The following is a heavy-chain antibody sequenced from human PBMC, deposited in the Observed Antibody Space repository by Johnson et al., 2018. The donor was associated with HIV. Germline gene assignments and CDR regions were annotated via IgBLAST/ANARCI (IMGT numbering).Heavy chain of an antibody. Sequence: VQLVESGGGLVQPGGSLRLSCATSGFTFRSYAMHWVRQATGRGLEHVSGINTNGNSTHYANSVKGRFTISRDNSKNTLYLQMGSLRAEDMAVYYCARRVQYYPYGDAFDIWGQGTMVTVAS. V-gene: IGHV3-64*01. CDR1: GFTFRSYA. J-gene: IGHJ3*02. D-gene: IGHD3-10*01. CDR2: INTNGNST. CDR3: ARRVQYYPYGDAFDI.